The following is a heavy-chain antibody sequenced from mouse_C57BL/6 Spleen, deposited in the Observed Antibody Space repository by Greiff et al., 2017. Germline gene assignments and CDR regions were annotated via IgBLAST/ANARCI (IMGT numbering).Heavy chain of an antibody. J-gene: IGHJ3*01. CDR1: GYTFTDYE. Sequence: VQLQQSGAELVRPGASVTLSCKASGYTFTDYEMHWVKQTPVHGLEWIGAIDPETGGTAYNQKFKGKAILTADKSSSTAYMELRSLTSEDSAVYYCTSRDSSGYARFAYWGQGTLVTVSA. D-gene: IGHD3-2*02. CDR3: TSRDSSGYARFAY. V-gene: IGHV1-15*01. CDR2: IDPETGGT.